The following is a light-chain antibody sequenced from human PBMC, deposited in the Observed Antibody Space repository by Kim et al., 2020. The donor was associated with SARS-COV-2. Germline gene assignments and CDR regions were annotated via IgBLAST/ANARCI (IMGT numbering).Light chain of an antibody. Sequence: DIQMTQSPSSLSTSVGERVTITCRASQGIRNNLAWYQQKPGKAPKRLIYDASNLQSGVPSRFSGSGSGTEFTLTISSLQPEDVATIYCLQHITYPYTFGQGTKLEI. CDR1: QGIRNN. J-gene: IGKJ2*01. CDR2: DAS. CDR3: LQHITYPYT. V-gene: IGKV1-17*01.